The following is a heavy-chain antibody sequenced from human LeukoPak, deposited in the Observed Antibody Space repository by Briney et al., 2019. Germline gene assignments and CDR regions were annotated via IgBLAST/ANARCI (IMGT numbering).Heavy chain of an antibody. CDR3: ARDGIAAADPYYYYMDV. J-gene: IGHJ6*03. V-gene: IGHV4-4*07. CDR2: IYTSGST. D-gene: IGHD6-13*01. CDR1: GGSISSYY. Sequence: PSETLSLTCTVSGGSISSYYWSWLRQPAGKGLEWIGRIYTSGSTNYTPSLKSPVTMSVDTSKNQFSLKLSSVTAADTAVYYCARDGIAAADPYYYYMDVWGKGTTVTVSS.